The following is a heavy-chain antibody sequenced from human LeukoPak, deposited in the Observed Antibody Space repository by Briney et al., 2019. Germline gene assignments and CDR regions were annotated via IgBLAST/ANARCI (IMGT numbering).Heavy chain of an antibody. D-gene: IGHD3-22*01. Sequence: GGSLRLSCAASGFTFSSYGMHWVRQAPGKGLEWVAFIRYDGSNKYYADSVKGRFTISRDNSKNTLYLQMNSLRAEDTAVYYCAKNLRDSSGYSPNTRSDYWGQGTLVTVSS. J-gene: IGHJ4*02. V-gene: IGHV3-30*02. CDR2: IRYDGSNK. CDR3: AKNLRDSSGYSPNTRSDY. CDR1: GFTFSSYG.